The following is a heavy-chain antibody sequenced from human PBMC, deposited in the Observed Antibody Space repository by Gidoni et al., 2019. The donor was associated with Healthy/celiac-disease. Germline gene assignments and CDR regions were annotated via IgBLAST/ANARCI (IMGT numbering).Heavy chain of an antibody. V-gene: IGHV3-23*01. J-gene: IGHJ4*02. CDR3: AKRSSRVGYFNGYFDY. D-gene: IGHD3-9*01. Sequence: EVQLLESGGGLVQPGGSLRLSCAASGFTFSSYAMSWVRQAPGKGLEWVSAISGSGGSTYYADSVKGRFTISRDNSKNTLYLQMNSLRAEDTAVYYCAKRSSRVGYFNGYFDYWGQGTLVTVSS. CDR2: ISGSGGST. CDR1: GFTFSSYA.